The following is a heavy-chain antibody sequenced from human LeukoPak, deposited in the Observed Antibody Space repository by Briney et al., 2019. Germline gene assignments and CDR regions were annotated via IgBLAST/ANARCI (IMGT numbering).Heavy chain of an antibody. V-gene: IGHV3-30*02. D-gene: IGHD2/OR15-2a*01. CDR1: GVTFMNFG. Sequence: GGSLRLSCAASGVTFMNFGFYWLRQAPGKGLEWVAYIRYEGSLTDYADSVKGRFSIARDNSKNTVSLQMNTLRPQDAAVYYCAKDAVALQDEYYFDPWGQGTVVAVPS. J-gene: IGHJ4*02. CDR2: IRYEGSLT. CDR3: AKDAVALQDEYYFDP.